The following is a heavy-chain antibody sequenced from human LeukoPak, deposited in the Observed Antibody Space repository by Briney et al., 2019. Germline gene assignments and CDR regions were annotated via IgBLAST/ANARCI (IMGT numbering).Heavy chain of an antibody. D-gene: IGHD1-26*01. CDR1: GFPFSSCA. J-gene: IGHJ3*02. CDR2: ISSNGGDT. V-gene: IGHV3-64D*09. CDR3: VKGGTYSRDAFDI. Sequence: GGSLRLSCSASGFPFSSCAIHWVRQAPGKGLEYVSCISSNGGDTYYADSVKGRFTISRDNSKNTLYLQMGSLRAEDTAVYYCVKGGTYSRDAFDIWGQGTMVTVSS.